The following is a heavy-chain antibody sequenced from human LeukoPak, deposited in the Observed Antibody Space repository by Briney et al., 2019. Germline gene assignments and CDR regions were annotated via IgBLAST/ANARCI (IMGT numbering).Heavy chain of an antibody. Sequence: AETLSLTCTVSGGSISSSSYYWGWIRQPPGKGLEWIGSIYYSGSTYYNPSLKSRVTISVDTSKNQFSLKMSSVTAADTALYYCARPHCSGGSCYSRSGAFDIWGQGTMVTVSS. D-gene: IGHD2-15*01. V-gene: IGHV4-39*01. CDR3: ARPHCSGGSCYSRSGAFDI. CDR1: GGSISSSSYY. CDR2: IYYSGST. J-gene: IGHJ3*02.